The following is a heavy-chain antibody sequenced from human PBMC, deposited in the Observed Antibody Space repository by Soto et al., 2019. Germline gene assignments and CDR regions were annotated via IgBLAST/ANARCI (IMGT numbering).Heavy chain of an antibody. Sequence: RLSCAASGFTFSSYGMHWVRQAPGKGLEWVAVISYDGSNKYYADSVKGRFTISRDNSKNTLYLQMNSLRAEDTAVYYCAKARFTLDYWGQGTLVTVSS. CDR2: ISYDGSNK. D-gene: IGHD3-3*01. CDR1: GFTFSSYG. CDR3: AKARFTLDY. V-gene: IGHV3-30*18. J-gene: IGHJ4*02.